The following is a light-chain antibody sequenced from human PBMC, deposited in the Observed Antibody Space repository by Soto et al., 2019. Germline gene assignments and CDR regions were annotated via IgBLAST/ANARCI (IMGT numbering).Light chain of an antibody. Sequence: ENVLKQSPGTLSLYPGERATLSCRASQTVSSSYLAWYQHKPGQAPRLLIYGASSRATGIPDRFSGSGSGTDFSLTISRLEPEDFAVYYCQQYGSSPRTFGQGTKVDIK. V-gene: IGKV3-20*01. J-gene: IGKJ1*01. CDR3: QQYGSSPRT. CDR1: QTVSSSY. CDR2: GAS.